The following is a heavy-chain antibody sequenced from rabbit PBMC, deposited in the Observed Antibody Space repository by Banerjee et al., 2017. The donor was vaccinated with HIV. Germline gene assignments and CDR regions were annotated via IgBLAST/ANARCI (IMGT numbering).Heavy chain of an antibody. Sequence: QEQLKETGGGLVQPGGSLTLSCKASGFDFSTYYMSWVRQAPGKGLEWIACINTSSGSTVYATWAKGRFTISRTSSTTVSLQMTSLTAADTATYFCARDYAGSSYGDYFNLWGPGTLVTVS. CDR3: ARDYAGSSYGDYFNL. J-gene: IGHJ4*01. D-gene: IGHD8-1*01. CDR1: GFDFSTYY. CDR2: INTSSGST. V-gene: IGHV1S45*01.